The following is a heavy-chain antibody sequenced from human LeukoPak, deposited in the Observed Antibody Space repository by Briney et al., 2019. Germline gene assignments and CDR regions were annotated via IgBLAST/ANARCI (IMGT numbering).Heavy chain of an antibody. CDR1: GFTFSSYG. Sequence: GRSLRLSCAASGFTFSSYGMHWVRQAPGKGLEWVALIWYDGSKKVYVDSVKGRFTISRDDLKNTLYLQMNSLRDEDTAVYYCARDLGNFDRGGSYFDCWGQGTLVTVSS. CDR2: IWYDGSKK. J-gene: IGHJ4*02. CDR3: ARDLGNFDRGGSYFDC. V-gene: IGHV3-33*01. D-gene: IGHD4-23*01.